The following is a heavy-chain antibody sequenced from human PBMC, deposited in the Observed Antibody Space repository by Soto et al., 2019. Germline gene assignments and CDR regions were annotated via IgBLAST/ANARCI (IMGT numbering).Heavy chain of an antibody. D-gene: IGHD5-18*01. J-gene: IGHJ5*02. Sequence: EVQLVESGGGLVKPGGSLRLSCAASGFTFRSFTMNWVRQAPGKGLEWVSTISSNSAYIYYTDALRGRFTISRDNAKNSLHLQINSLRAEDTAVYYGTRDAARYSIARGWFDPWGPGTLVTVSS. CDR2: ISSNSAYI. CDR1: GFTFRSFT. V-gene: IGHV3-21*02. CDR3: TRDAARYSIARGWFDP.